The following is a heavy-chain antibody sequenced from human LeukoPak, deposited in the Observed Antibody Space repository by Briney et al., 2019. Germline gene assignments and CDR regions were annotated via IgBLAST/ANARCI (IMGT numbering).Heavy chain of an antibody. CDR1: GGPFSGYY. CDR3: ARWKYSGYDGYFDY. CDR2: INHSGST. J-gene: IGHJ4*02. D-gene: IGHD5-12*01. Sequence: PSETLSLTCAVYGGPFSGYYWSWIRQPPGKGLEWIGEINHSGSTNYNPSLKSRVTISVDTSKNQFSLKLSSVTAADTAVYYCARWKYSGYDGYFDYWGQGTLVTVSS. V-gene: IGHV4-34*01.